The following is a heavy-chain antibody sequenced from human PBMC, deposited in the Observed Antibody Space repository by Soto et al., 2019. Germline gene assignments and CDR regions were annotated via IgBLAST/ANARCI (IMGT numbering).Heavy chain of an antibody. Sequence: EVQLVESGGGLVKPGGSLRLSCAASGFTFSSYSMNWVRQAPGKGLEWVSSISSSSSYIYYADSVKGRFTISRDNAKNSLYLQMNSLRAEDTAVYYCAREIVGSSSWYTSYYYYYYGMDVWGQGTTVTVSS. D-gene: IGHD6-13*01. CDR2: ISSSSSYI. CDR3: AREIVGSSSWYTSYYYYYYGMDV. V-gene: IGHV3-21*01. CDR1: GFTFSSYS. J-gene: IGHJ6*02.